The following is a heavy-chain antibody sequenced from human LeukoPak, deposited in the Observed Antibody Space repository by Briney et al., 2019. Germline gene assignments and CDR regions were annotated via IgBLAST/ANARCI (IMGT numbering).Heavy chain of an antibody. D-gene: IGHD5-24*01. CDR1: GGSMSHH. CDR2: ISHTAST. V-gene: IGHV4-59*11. Sequence: PPETLSLTCTVSGGSMSHHWSWIRQSPGKGLEWIGYISHTASTNYNPSLKSRVTISVDTSKNQFSLKLSSVTAADTAVYYCARNTRGWDGYNSLDYWGQGTLVTVSS. CDR3: ARNTRGWDGYNSLDY. J-gene: IGHJ4*02.